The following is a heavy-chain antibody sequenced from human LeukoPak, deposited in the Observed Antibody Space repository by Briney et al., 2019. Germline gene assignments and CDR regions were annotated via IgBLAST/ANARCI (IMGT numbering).Heavy chain of an antibody. CDR2: INPNSGDT. CDR3: ARDDILDY. Sequence: APVRVSCKASGYTFTGYYMHWVRQAPGQGLEWMGWINPNSGDTKYAQKFQGRVTMTRDTSISTLYMELSRLRSDDTAVYYCARDDILDYWGQGTLVAVSS. J-gene: IGHJ4*02. V-gene: IGHV1-2*02. CDR1: GYTFTGYY. D-gene: IGHD3-9*01.